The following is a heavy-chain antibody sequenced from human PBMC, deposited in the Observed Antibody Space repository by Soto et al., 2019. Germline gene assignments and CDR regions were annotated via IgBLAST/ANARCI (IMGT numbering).Heavy chain of an antibody. CDR3: AKSRGDFWSGYFYFDY. Sequence: PGGSLRLSCAASGFTLSSYAMSWVRQSPGKGLEWVSAISGSGGSTYYADSVKGRFTISRGNSKNTLYLQMNSLRAEDTAVYYCAKSRGDFWSGYFYFDYWGQGTLVTVSS. CDR1: GFTLSSYA. D-gene: IGHD3-3*01. J-gene: IGHJ4*02. CDR2: ISGSGGST. V-gene: IGHV3-23*01.